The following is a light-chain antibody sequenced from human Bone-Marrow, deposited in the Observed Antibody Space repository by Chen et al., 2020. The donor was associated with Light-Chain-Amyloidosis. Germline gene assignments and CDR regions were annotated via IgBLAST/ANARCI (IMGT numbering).Light chain of an antibody. V-gene: IGKV3-20*01. J-gene: IGKJ4*01. CDR3: QQYGTSPLT. CDR2: GSS. CDR1: QTISSNY. Sequence: ENVLTQSPGTLSLSPGEGANLSCTASQTISSNYLTWYQQTFGQAPRLLIYGSSSRATGIPDRFTGSGSGTDFTLTISRLEPEDCAMYYCQQYGTSPLTFGGGTKVEIK.